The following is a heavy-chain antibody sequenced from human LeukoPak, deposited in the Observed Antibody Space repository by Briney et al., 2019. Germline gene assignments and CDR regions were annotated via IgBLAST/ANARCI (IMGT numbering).Heavy chain of an antibody. Sequence: GGSLRLSCGASGFTFSSYDMHWVRQATGKGLEWVSAIGTAGDTYYPGSVKGRFTISRENAKNSLYLQMNSLRAGDTAVYYCARADSSSWYDYWGQGTLVTVSS. V-gene: IGHV3-13*01. CDR3: ARADSSSWYDY. D-gene: IGHD6-13*01. CDR2: IGTAGDT. J-gene: IGHJ4*02. CDR1: GFTFSSYD.